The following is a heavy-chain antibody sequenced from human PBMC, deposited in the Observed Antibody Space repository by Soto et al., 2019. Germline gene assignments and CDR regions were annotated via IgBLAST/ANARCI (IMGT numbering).Heavy chain of an antibody. V-gene: IGHV3-48*01. D-gene: IGHD6-13*01. CDR3: ARHPERIAESGWFDP. J-gene: IGHJ5*02. CDR2: ISSSSSTI. Sequence: EVQLVESGGGLVQRGGSLRLSCAASGFTFSSYSMNWVRQAPGKGLEWVSYISSSSSTIYYADSVKGRFTISRDNAKNSLYLQMNSLRAEDTAVYYCARHPERIAESGWFDPWGQGTLVTVSS. CDR1: GFTFSSYS.